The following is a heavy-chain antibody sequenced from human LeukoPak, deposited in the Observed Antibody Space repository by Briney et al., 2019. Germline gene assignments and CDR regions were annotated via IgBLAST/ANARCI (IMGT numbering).Heavy chain of an antibody. CDR2: IRSKAYGGTT. V-gene: IGHV3-49*03. Sequence: GGSLRLSCTASGFTFGDYAMSWFRQAPGKGLEWVGFIRSKAYGGTTEYAASVKGRFTISRDDSKSIAYLQMNSRKTEDTAVYYCTRDATTGYPYNWFDPWGQGTLVTVSS. CDR3: TRDATTGYPYNWFDP. J-gene: IGHJ5*02. CDR1: GFTFGDYA. D-gene: IGHD3-9*01.